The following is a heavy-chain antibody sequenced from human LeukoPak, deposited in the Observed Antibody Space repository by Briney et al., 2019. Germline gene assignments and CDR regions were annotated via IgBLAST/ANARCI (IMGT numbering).Heavy chain of an antibody. D-gene: IGHD3-3*01. CDR3: ARDAQQIFGVVIYFDY. CDR2: IKQDGSEK. V-gene: IGHV3-7*01. Sequence: GGSLRLSCTTSGFNFNTYTMSWVRQAPGKGLEWVANIKQDGSEKYYVDSVKGRFTISRDNAKNSLYLQMNSLRAEDTAVYYCARDAQQIFGVVIYFDYWGQGTLVTVSS. CDR1: GFNFNTYT. J-gene: IGHJ4*02.